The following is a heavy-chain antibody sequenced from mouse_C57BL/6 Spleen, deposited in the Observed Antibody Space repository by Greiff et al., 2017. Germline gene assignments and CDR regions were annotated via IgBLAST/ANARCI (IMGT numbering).Heavy chain of an antibody. CDR3: ARGGGWGDY. CDR2: IDPSDSET. D-gene: IGHD3-2*02. Sequence: QVQLQQPGAELVRPGSSVKLSCKASGYTFTSYWMHWVKQRPIQGLEWIGNIDPSDSETNYNQKFKDKATLTVDKSSSTAYMQLSSLTSEDSAVYYCARGGGWGDYGGKGTTLTVSS. CDR1: GYTFTSYW. J-gene: IGHJ2*01. V-gene: IGHV1-52*01.